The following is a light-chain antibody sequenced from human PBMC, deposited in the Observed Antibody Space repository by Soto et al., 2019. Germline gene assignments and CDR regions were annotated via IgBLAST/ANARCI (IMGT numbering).Light chain of an antibody. V-gene: IGLV1-44*01. CDR1: SSNIGSNT. CDR2: SNN. Sequence: QSVLTQPPSASGTPGQRVTISCSGSSSNIGSNTVYWYQQLPGTAPKLLIYSNNQRPSGVPDRFSGSKSGTSASLAISGLQSEDAADYYCAAWYDSLNGVVFGGGTKLTVL. J-gene: IGLJ2*01. CDR3: AAWYDSLNGVV.